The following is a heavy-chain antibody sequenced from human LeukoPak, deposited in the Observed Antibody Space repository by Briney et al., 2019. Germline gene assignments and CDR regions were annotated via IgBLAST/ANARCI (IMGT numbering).Heavy chain of an antibody. J-gene: IGHJ4*02. V-gene: IGHV2-5*01. CDR3: AREYYYDSSGYGQGFDY. CDR1: GFSLSTSGVG. CDR2: IYWNDDK. Sequence: SGPTLVKPTQTLTLTCTFSGFSLSTSGVGAGWIRQPPGKALEWLALIYWNDDKRYSPSLKSRLTITKDTSKNQVVLTMTNMEPVDTATYYCAREYYYDSSGYGQGFDYWGQGTLVTVSS. D-gene: IGHD3-22*01.